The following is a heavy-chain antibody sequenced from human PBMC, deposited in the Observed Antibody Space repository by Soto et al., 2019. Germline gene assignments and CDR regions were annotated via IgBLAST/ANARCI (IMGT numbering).Heavy chain of an antibody. CDR1: GFTFSSYG. CDR3: AKDTVPAAMVNYYYGMDV. V-gene: IGHV3-30*18. Sequence: QVQLVESGGGVVQPGRSLRLSCAASGFTFSSYGMHWVRQAPGKGLEWVAVISYDGSNKYYADSVKGRFTISRDNSKNTLYLQMNSRRAEDTAVYYCAKDTVPAAMVNYYYGMDVWGQGTTVTVSS. CDR2: ISYDGSNK. D-gene: IGHD2-2*01. J-gene: IGHJ6*02.